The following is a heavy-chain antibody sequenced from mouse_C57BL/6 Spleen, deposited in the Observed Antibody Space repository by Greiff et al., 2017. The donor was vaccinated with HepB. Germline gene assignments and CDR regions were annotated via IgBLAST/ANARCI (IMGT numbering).Heavy chain of an antibody. D-gene: IGHD1-1*01. CDR1: GYTFTSYW. CDR2: INPSNGGT. J-gene: IGHJ3*01. V-gene: IGHV1-53*01. CDR3: ASPSPYYYGSSYSFAY. Sequence: QVQLQQPGTELVKPGASVKLSCKASGYTFTSYWMHWVKQRPGQGLEWIGNINPSNGGTNYNEKFKSKATLTVDKSSSTAYMQLSSLTSEYSAVYYCASPSPYYYGSSYSFAYWGQGTLVTVSA.